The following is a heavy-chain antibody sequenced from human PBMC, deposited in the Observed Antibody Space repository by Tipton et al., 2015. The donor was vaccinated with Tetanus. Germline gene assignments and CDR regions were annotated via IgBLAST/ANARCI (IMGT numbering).Heavy chain of an antibody. CDR3: ARVPAGGFGELGY. Sequence: TLSLTCTVSGGSVSSGSYYWSWIRQPPGKGLEWIGYIYYSGSTNYNPSLKSRVTISVDTSKNQFSLKLSSVTAADTAVYYCARVPAGGFGELGYWGQGTLVTVSS. D-gene: IGHD3-10*01. J-gene: IGHJ4*02. CDR2: IYYSGST. V-gene: IGHV4-61*01. CDR1: GGSVSSGSYY.